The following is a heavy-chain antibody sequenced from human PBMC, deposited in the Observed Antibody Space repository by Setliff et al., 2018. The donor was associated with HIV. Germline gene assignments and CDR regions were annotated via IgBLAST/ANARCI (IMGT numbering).Heavy chain of an antibody. Sequence: SETLSLTCTVSGGSISRGNHFWTWIRQPAGKGLEWIGRIYTSGSTNYNPSLQSRVTISVDTSKNQFSLKLNSVTAADTAVYYCATYNWNFIVGYWGQGTLVTVSS. V-gene: IGHV4-61*02. D-gene: IGHD1-7*01. CDR1: GGSISRGNHF. J-gene: IGHJ4*02. CDR2: IYTSGST. CDR3: ATYNWNFIVGY.